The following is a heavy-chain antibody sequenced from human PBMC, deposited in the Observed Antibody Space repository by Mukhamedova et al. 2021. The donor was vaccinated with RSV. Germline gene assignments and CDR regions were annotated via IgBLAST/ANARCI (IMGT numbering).Heavy chain of an antibody. CDR2: IYPGDSDT. CDR3: ARTADTAMVVFYY. J-gene: IGHJ4*02. Sequence: GLEWMGIIYPGDSDTRYSPSFQGQVTISADKSISTAYLQWSSLKASDTAMYYCARTADTAMVVFYYWGQGTLVTVSS. D-gene: IGHD5-18*01. V-gene: IGHV5-51*01.